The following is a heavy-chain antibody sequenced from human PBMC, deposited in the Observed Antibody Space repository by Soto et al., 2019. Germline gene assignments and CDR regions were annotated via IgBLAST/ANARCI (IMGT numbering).Heavy chain of an antibody. V-gene: IGHV3-21*01. D-gene: IGHD6-6*01. CDR3: ARDEGAAQADYYYYMDV. J-gene: IGHJ6*03. Sequence: PGGSLRLSCAASGFTFSSYSMNWVRQAPGKGLEWVSSISSSSSYIYYADSVKGRFTISRDNAKNSLYLQMNSLRAEDTAVYYCARDEGAAQADYYYYMDVWGKGTTVTVSS. CDR2: ISSSSSYI. CDR1: GFTFSSYS.